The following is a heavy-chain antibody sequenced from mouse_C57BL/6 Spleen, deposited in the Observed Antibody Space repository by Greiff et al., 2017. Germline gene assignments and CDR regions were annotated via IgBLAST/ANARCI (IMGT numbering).Heavy chain of an antibody. CDR1: GYAFSSSW. V-gene: IGHV1-82*01. Sequence: QVQLQQSGPELVKPGASVKISCKASGYAFSSSWMNWVKQRPGKGLEWIGRIYPGDGDTNYNGKFKGKATLTADKSSSTAYMQLSSLTSEDSAVYFCATHYDYDPAWFAYWGQGTLVTVSA. CDR2: IYPGDGDT. J-gene: IGHJ3*01. D-gene: IGHD2-4*01. CDR3: ATHYDYDPAWFAY.